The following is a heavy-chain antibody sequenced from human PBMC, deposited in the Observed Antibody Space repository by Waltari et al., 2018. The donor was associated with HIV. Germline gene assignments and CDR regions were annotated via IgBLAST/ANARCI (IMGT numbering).Heavy chain of an antibody. Sequence: QVQLVQSGAEVKKPGSSVKVSCKASGGTFSGRQAVSWVRQAPGHGLEWMGGIIPILDTRKYAQKFQGRGTITADESTNTAYMELSSLRSEDTAVYYCARGRSSWNYYYYHAMDVWGQGTTVTVSS. D-gene: IGHD3-10*01. CDR3: ARGRSSWNYYYYHAMDV. J-gene: IGHJ6*02. CDR1: GGTFSGRQA. CDR2: IIPILDTR. V-gene: IGHV1-69*11.